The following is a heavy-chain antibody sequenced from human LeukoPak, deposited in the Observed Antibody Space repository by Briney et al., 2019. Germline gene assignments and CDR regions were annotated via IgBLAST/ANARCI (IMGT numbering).Heavy chain of an antibody. CDR3: ARDQGCSGGSCYYYYYGMDV. D-gene: IGHD2-15*01. V-gene: IGHV4-59*01. CDR1: GGSISSYY. J-gene: IGHJ6*02. CDR2: IYYSGST. Sequence: PSETLSLTCTVSGGSISSYYWSWIRQPPGKGLEWIGYIYYSGSTNYNPSLKSRVTISVDTSKNQFSLKVSSVTAADTAVYYCARDQGCSGGSCYYYYYGMDVWGQGTMVTVSS.